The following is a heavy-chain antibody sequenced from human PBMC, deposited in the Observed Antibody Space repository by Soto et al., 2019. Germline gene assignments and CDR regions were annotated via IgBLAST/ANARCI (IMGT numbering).Heavy chain of an antibody. D-gene: IGHD6-13*01. J-gene: IGHJ3*02. CDR1: GDSVSSNSAA. Sequence: SQTLSLTCAISGDSVSSNSAAWNWIRQSPSRGLEWLGRTYYRSKWYNDYAVSVKSRITINPDTSKNQFSLQLNSVTPEDTAVYYCARGGTLKRSSWYPSAFDIWGQGTMVTVSS. V-gene: IGHV6-1*01. CDR3: ARGGTLKRSSWYPSAFDI. CDR2: TYYRSKWYN.